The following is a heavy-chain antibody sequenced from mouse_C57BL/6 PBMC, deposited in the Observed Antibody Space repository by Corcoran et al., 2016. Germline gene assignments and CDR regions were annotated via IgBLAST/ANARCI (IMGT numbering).Heavy chain of an antibody. Sequence: EVQLQQSGPELVKPGASVKISCKASGYTFTDYYMNWVKQSHGKSLEWIGDINPNNGGTSYNQKFKGKATLTVDKSSSTAYMELRSLTSEDSAVYYCASLDSSGFDYWGQGTTLTVSS. D-gene: IGHD3-2*02. CDR1: GYTFTDYY. J-gene: IGHJ2*01. V-gene: IGHV1-26*01. CDR3: ASLDSSGFDY. CDR2: INPNNGGT.